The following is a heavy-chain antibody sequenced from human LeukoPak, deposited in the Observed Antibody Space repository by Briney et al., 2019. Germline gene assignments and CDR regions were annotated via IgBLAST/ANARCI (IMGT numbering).Heavy chain of an antibody. J-gene: IGHJ4*02. CDR1: GFTFDDYA. CDR3: AKGRGLTVTDYYFDY. Sequence: PGGSLRLSCAASGFTFDDYAMHWVRQAPGKGLEWVSGISLNSGSIGYADSVKGRFTLSRDNAKKSLYLQMNSLRAEDMALYYCAKGRGLTVTDYYFDYWGQGTLVTVSS. D-gene: IGHD4-17*01. V-gene: IGHV3-9*03. CDR2: ISLNSGSI.